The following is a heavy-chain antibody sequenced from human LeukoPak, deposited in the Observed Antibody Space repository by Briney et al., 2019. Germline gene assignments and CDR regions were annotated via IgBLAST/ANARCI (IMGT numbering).Heavy chain of an antibody. CDR2: ISYDGGNT. CDR3: ARDSTYYYGSGSSGPHYFDY. Sequence: GGSLRLSCSASGFTFSSYAMHWVRQAPGKGLERGVVISYDGGNTYYADSVKGRFTISRDNSKNTLYLQLNSLRAEDTAVYYCARDSTYYYGSGSSGPHYFDYWGEGTLVTVSS. CDR1: GFTFSSYA. V-gene: IGHV3-30*01. D-gene: IGHD3-10*01. J-gene: IGHJ4*02.